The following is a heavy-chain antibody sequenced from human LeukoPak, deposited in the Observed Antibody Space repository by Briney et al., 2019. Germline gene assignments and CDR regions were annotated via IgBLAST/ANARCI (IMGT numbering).Heavy chain of an antibody. CDR3: ARGVDDAADGADCFDP. J-gene: IGHJ5*02. V-gene: IGHV4-34*01. CDR1: GGSFSDYY. D-gene: IGHD3-16*01. CDR2: INHSGST. Sequence: SETLSLICAVYGGSFSDYYWNWIRQSPGKGLEWIGEINHSGSTRYNPSLTGQVTISVDTSKNQFSLKLSSVTAADTAVYYCARGVDDAADGADCFDPWGQGTLVTVSS.